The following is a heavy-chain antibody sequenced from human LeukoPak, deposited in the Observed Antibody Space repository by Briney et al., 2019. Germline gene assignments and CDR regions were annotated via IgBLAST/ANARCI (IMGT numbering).Heavy chain of an antibody. CDR3: AELGITMIGGV. Sequence: GGSLRLSCAASGFTFSSYDMHWVRQAPGKGLEWVAVISFDGSNKYYADSVKGRFTISRDNSKNTLYLQMNSLRAEDTAVYYCAELGITMIGGVWGKGTTVTISS. CDR1: GFTFSSYD. CDR2: ISFDGSNK. D-gene: IGHD3-10*02. V-gene: IGHV3-30*18. J-gene: IGHJ6*04.